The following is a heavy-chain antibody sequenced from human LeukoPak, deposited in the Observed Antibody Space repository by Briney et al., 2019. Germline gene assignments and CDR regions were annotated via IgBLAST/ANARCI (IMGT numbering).Heavy chain of an antibody. Sequence: GGSLRLSCAASGFTFSSYSMNWVRQAPGKGLEWVSYISSSSSTIYYADSVKGRFTISRDNAKNSLYLQMNSLRAEDTAVYYCARAAHGGTLDFWGKGTTVTVSS. D-gene: IGHD1-1*01. CDR3: ARAAHGGTLDF. CDR2: ISSSSSTI. CDR1: GFTFSSYS. J-gene: IGHJ6*04. V-gene: IGHV3-48*04.